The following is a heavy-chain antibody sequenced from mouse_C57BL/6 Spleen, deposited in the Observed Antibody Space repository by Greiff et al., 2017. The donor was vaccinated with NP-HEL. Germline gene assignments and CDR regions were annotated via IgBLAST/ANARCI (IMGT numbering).Heavy chain of an antibody. CDR2: IYPGGGYT. CDR3: AIQDRDYAMDY. Sequence: VQLQQPGAELVRPGTSVKMSCKASGYTFTNYWIGWVKQRPGQGLEWIGDIYPGGGYTNYNEKFKGKATLTADKSSSTAYMQFSSLTSEDSAIYYCAIQDRDYAMDYWGQGTSVTVSS. CDR1: GYTFTNYW. V-gene: IGHV1-63*01. J-gene: IGHJ4*01.